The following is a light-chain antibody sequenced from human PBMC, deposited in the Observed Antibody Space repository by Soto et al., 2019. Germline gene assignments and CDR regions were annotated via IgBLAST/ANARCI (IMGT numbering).Light chain of an antibody. J-gene: IGKJ1*01. CDR2: GAS. Sequence: IVLTQSPGTLSLSPGERATLSCRASQSVSSSYLAWYQQKPGQAPRLLIYGASSRATGIPDRFSGSGSGTDFTLTISRLEPEDFAVYYCQQYGSSPKTFGQGTEVDIK. V-gene: IGKV3-20*01. CDR1: QSVSSSY. CDR3: QQYGSSPKT.